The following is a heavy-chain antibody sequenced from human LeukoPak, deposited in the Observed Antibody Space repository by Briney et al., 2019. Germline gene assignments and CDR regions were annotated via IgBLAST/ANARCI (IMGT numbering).Heavy chain of an antibody. CDR1: GYTFTSYY. J-gene: IGHJ3*02. Sequence: GASVKVSCKASGYTFTSYYMHWVRQAPGQGLEWMGIINPSGGSTSYAQKFQGRVTMTRDTSTSTVYMELSSLRAEDTAVYYCAKDHGIAAAGNEGDAFDIWGQGTMVTVSS. CDR2: INPSGGST. D-gene: IGHD6-13*01. CDR3: AKDHGIAAAGNEGDAFDI. V-gene: IGHV1-46*01.